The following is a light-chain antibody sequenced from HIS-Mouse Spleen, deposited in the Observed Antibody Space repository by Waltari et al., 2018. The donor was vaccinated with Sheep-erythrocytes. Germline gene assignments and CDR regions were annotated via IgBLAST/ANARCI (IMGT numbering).Light chain of an antibody. CDR2: QDS. V-gene: IGLV3-1*01. J-gene: IGLJ2*01. Sequence: SYELTQPPSVSVSPGQTASITCSGDKLGVKYASVYQQKPGQSPVLVIYQDSKRPSGFPERFASSNAGNTATLTISGTQAMDEADYYCQAWDRSTAVFGGGTKLTVL. CDR3: QAWDRSTAV. CDR1: KLGVKY.